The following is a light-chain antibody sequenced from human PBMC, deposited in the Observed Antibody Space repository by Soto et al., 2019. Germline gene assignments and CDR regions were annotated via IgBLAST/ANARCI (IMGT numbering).Light chain of an antibody. Sequence: SYELTQPPSVSVSPGQTARITCFGDALAKQYIYWYQQKPGQAPVLVIYKDSERPSGIPERFSGSNSETAVTLTISGVQAGDEAEYYCQSVDSSGNYVLGNGTKVT. CDR1: ALAKQY. CDR3: QSVDSSGNYV. J-gene: IGLJ1*01. CDR2: KDS. V-gene: IGLV3-25*02.